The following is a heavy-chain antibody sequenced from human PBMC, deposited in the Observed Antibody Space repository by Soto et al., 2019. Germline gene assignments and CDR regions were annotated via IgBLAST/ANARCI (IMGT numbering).Heavy chain of an antibody. CDR2: INHSGST. Sequence: SETLSLTCAVYGGSFSGYYWSWIRQPPGKGLEWIGEINHSGSTNYNPSLKSRVTISVDTSKNQFSLKLSSVTAADTAVYYCVTLRVGYGDYDYWGQGTLVTVSA. J-gene: IGHJ4*02. CDR3: VTLRVGYGDYDY. D-gene: IGHD4-17*01. CDR1: GGSFSGYY. V-gene: IGHV4-34*01.